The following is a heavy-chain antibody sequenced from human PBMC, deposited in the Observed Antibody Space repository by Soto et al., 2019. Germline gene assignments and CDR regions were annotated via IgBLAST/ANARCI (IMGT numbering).Heavy chain of an antibody. CDR1: GFVFSDFQ. V-gene: IGHV3-21*01. CDR2: ITGTSAFT. J-gene: IGHJ4*02. D-gene: IGHD3-16*01. Sequence: KSGGSLRLSCAASGFVFSDFQFNWVRQAPGGGLEWLSSITGTSAFTEYAESIEGRFTISRDNPNKLLFLHMDNLRPEDTAVYYCARDNLAFQGAFDLWGQGTTVTVSS. CDR3: ARDNLAFQGAFDL.